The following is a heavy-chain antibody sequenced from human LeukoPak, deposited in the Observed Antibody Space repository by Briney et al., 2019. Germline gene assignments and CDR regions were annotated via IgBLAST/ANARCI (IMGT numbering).Heavy chain of an antibody. V-gene: IGHV3-74*01. CDR2: INSDGRST. CDR1: GFIFSSYW. Sequence: GGSLRLSCAASGFIFSSYWMHWVRQAPGKGLVWVSRINSDGRSTSYADSVKGRFTISRDNAKNTLYLQMNSLRADDTAVYYCGGYGSGSYGNYWGQGTLVTVSS. D-gene: IGHD3-10*01. J-gene: IGHJ4*02. CDR3: GGYGSGSYGNY.